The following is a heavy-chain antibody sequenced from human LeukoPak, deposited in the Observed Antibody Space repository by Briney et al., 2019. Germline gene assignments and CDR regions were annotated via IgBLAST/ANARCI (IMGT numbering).Heavy chain of an antibody. V-gene: IGHV3-23*01. J-gene: IGHJ4*02. Sequence: GGSLRLSCAASGFTFSSDAMSWVRQAPGKGLEWVSSFSGSGGSTYYADSLKGRFTISRDNSKNTLHLQMNNVRAEDTALYYCMKLPTMIIVIDTDFEYWGQGAQVTVSS. CDR3: MKLPTMIIVIDTDFEY. CDR1: GFTFSSDA. CDR2: FSGSGGST. D-gene: IGHD2-21*01.